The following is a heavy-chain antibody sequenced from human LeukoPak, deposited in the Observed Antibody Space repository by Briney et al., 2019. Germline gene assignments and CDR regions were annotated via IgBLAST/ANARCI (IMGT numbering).Heavy chain of an antibody. J-gene: IGHJ6*02. CDR3: ARLDAVVPAAILDYYYYGMDV. V-gene: IGHV1-69*13. Sequence: WASVKVSCKASGGTFSSYAISWVRQAPGQGLEWMGGIIPIFGTANYAQKFQGRVTITADESTSTAYMELSSLRSEDTAVYYCARLDAVVPAAILDYYYYGMDVWGQGTTVTVSS. CDR1: GGTFSSYA. CDR2: IIPIFGTA. D-gene: IGHD2-2*02.